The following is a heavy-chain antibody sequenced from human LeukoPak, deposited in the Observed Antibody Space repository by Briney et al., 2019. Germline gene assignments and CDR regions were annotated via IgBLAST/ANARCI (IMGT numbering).Heavy chain of an antibody. J-gene: IGHJ4*02. CDR3: ASGPLYDSSGYYSMLFDY. CDR2: ISSSSSYI. D-gene: IGHD3-22*01. Sequence: GGSLRLSCAASGFTYSSYSMNWVRQAPGKGLEWVSSISSSSSYIYYADSVKGRFTISRDNAKNSLYLQMNSVRAEDTAVYYCASGPLYDSSGYYSMLFDYWGQGTLVTVSS. CDR1: GFTYSSYS. V-gene: IGHV3-21*01.